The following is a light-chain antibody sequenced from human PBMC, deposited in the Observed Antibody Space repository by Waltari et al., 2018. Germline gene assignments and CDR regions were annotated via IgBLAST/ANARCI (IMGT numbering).Light chain of an antibody. CDR3: QQLDKYPLT. CDR1: EGISTY. J-gene: IGKJ4*01. CDR2: GAS. Sequence: IQLTQSPSSLSASVGDKVTITCRASEGISTYLAWYQQQPGKAPKLLIYGASTLQSGVPSRFSGSGSGTDFTLTISSLQPGDFATYYCQQLDKYPLTFGGGT. V-gene: IGKV1-9*01.